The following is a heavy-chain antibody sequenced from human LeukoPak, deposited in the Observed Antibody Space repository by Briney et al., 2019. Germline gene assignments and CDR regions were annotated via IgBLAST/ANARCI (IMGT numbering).Heavy chain of an antibody. Sequence: PSETLSLTCAVFGGSFSGYYWSWIRQPPGKGLEWIGRINHSGSTNYNPSLKSRVTISVGTSKNQFSLKVSSVTAADTAVYYCAREGGPYRPLDYSGQGTLVTVAS. J-gene: IGHJ4*02. V-gene: IGHV4-34*01. CDR3: AREGGPYRPLDY. CDR1: GGSFSGYY. CDR2: INHSGST.